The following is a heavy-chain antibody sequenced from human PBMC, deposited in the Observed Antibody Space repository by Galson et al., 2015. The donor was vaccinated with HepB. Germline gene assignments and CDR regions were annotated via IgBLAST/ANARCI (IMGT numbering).Heavy chain of an antibody. D-gene: IGHD2-15*01. Sequence: SVKVSCKASGGTFSSYAISWVRQAPGQGLEWMGGIIPIFGTANYAQKFQGRVTITADESTSTAYMELSSLRSEDTAVYYCARLALDITVVAATGGYYYYYMDVWGKGTTVTVSS. CDR2: IIPIFGTA. V-gene: IGHV1-69*13. CDR1: GGTFSSYA. J-gene: IGHJ6*03. CDR3: ARLALDITVVAATGGYYYYYMDV.